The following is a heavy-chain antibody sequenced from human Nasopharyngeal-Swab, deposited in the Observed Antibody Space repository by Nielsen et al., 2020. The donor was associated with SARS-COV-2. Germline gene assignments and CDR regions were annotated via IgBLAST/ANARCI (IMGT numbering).Heavy chain of an antibody. CDR2: TEIGGTT. V-gene: IGHV3-53*01. D-gene: IGHD5-24*01. CDR1: GLTVSSTY. Sequence: GESLKISCAVSGLTVSSTYMSWVRQAPGKGLEWVSVTEIGGTTHYADSVKGRFSISRDNSKNTLYLQMNSLRVEDTAVYYCAKNTIMVDTYSYYMDVWGKGATVTVSS. CDR3: AKNTIMVDTYSYYMDV. J-gene: IGHJ6*03.